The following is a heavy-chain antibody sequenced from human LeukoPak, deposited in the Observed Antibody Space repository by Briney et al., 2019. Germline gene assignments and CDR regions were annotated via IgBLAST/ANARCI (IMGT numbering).Heavy chain of an antibody. Sequence: GGSLRLSCAASGFTFSRYGMHWVRQAPGRGLEWVAFIRYDGSDKYYADSVKGRFTLSRDNSKNTLYLQMSSLRAEDTAIYYCAKDLWLVLDYWGQGTLVTVSS. V-gene: IGHV3-30*02. CDR3: AKDLWLVLDY. D-gene: IGHD6-19*01. CDR1: GFTFSRYG. J-gene: IGHJ4*02. CDR2: IRYDGSDK.